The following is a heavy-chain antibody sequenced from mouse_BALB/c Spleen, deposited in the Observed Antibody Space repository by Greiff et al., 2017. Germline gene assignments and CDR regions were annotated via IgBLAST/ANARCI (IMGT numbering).Heavy chain of an antibody. V-gene: IGHV14-3*02. CDR1: GFNIKDTY. J-gene: IGHJ1*01. D-gene: IGHD1-1*01. CDR2: IDPANGNT. CDR3: ARDGSSYVWYFDV. Sequence: VQLQQSGAELVKPGASVKLSCTASGFNIKDTYMHWVKQRPEQGLEWIGRIDPANGNTKYDPKFQGKATITADTSSNTAYLQLSSLTSEDTAVYYCARDGSSYVWYFDVWGAGTTVTVSS.